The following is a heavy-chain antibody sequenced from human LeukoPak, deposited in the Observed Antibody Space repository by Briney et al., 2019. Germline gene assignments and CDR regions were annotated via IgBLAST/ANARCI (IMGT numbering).Heavy chain of an antibody. CDR3: ARGRPPGYYYYYGMDV. Sequence: SETLSLTCTVSGDSISTKYWSWIRESPGKGLEWIAYIYHTGSTNYNPSLGSRVTISIDTSKNQFPLKLSSVTAAATAMYYCARGRPPGYYYYYGMDVWGQGTTVTVSS. CDR2: IYHTGST. D-gene: IGHD1-14*01. V-gene: IGHV4-59*01. CDR1: GDSISTKY. J-gene: IGHJ6*02.